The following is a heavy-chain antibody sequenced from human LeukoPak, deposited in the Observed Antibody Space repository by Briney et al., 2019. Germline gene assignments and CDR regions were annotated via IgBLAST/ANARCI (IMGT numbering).Heavy chain of an antibody. J-gene: IGHJ6*03. CDR1: GGSISSYY. CDR2: IYYSGST. D-gene: IGHD1-26*01. CDR3: ARGSGSYLYYYYYTDV. Sequence: SETLSLTCTVSGGSISSYYWSWIRQPPGKGLEWIGYIYYSGSTNYNPSLKSRVTISVDTSKNQFSLKLSSVTAADTAVYYCARGSGSYLYYYYYTDVWGKGTTVTVS. V-gene: IGHV4-59*01.